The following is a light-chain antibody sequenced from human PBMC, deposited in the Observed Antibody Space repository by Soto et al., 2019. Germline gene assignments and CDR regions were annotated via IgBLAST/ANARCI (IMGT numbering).Light chain of an antibody. CDR3: QHYSSSPTT. J-gene: IGKJ1*01. Sequence: PGQRATLSCRASQRVSSSFLAWYQQKPGQAPRLLIYGASTRATGIPARFSGSGSGTDFTLTIRRLEPEDFAVYYCQHYSSSPTTFGQGTKVDIK. CDR1: QRVSSSF. CDR2: GAS. V-gene: IGKV3-20*01.